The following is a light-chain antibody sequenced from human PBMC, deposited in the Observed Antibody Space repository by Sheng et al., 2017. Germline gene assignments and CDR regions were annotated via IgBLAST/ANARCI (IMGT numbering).Light chain of an antibody. Sequence: EIVLTQSPATLSLSPGERATLSCRASQSVSSYLAWYQQKPGQAPRLLIYDASNRATGIPARFSGSGSGTDFTLTISSLEPDDFAVYYCQQRAHWPPLTFGGGTKVEMK. CDR2: DAS. CDR1: QSVSSY. V-gene: IGKV3-11*01. CDR3: QQRAHWPPLT. J-gene: IGKJ4*01.